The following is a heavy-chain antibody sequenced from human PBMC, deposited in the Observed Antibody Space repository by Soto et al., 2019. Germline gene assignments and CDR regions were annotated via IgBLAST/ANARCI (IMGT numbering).Heavy chain of an antibody. V-gene: IGHV3-73*02. D-gene: IGHD3-3*02. J-gene: IGHJ2*01. Sequence: EVQLVESGGGLVQPGGSLKLSCEASGFTFSGSAMSWVRQAPGKGLEWVGRIRGKTNTTATAYAAWVKGRFTISRDDSKHTAYLQMNSLKTEDTAVYYRTRIFGDEGHYFDVWGRGTLVTVSS. CDR1: GFTFSGSA. CDR3: TRIFGDEGHYFDV. CDR2: IRGKTNTTAT.